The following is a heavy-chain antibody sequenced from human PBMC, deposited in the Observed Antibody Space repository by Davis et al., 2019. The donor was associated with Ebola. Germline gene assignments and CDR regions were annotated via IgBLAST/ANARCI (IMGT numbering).Heavy chain of an antibody. V-gene: IGHV4-39*07. CDR3: ARGRGKWLRFYGMDV. Sequence: MPSETLSLTCTVSGGSISSSSYYWSWIRQPPGKGLEWIGEINHSGSTNYNPSLKSRVTISVDTSKNQFSLKLSSVTAADTAVYYCARGRGKWLRFYGMDVWGQGTTVTVSS. CDR1: GGSISSSSYY. D-gene: IGHD5-12*01. CDR2: INHSGST. J-gene: IGHJ6*02.